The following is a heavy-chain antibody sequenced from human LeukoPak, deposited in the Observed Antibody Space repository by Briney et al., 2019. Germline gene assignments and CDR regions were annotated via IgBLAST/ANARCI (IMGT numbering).Heavy chain of an antibody. V-gene: IGHV1-69*06. Sequence: ASVNVSCKASGGTFSSYATSSVRQAPGQGLEWMGGIIPLFGTANYAQKFQGRVTINADKSPSTAYMEVSSLRSEDTAVYYCARLLSLTGFGYNWFDPWGQGTLVTVSS. CDR2: IIPLFGTA. CDR1: GGTFSSYA. D-gene: IGHD3-9*01. J-gene: IGHJ5*02. CDR3: ARLLSLTGFGYNWFDP.